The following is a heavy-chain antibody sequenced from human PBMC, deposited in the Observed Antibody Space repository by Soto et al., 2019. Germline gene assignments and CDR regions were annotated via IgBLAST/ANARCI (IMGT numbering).Heavy chain of an antibody. V-gene: IGHV1-2*02. Sequence: ASVKVSCKASGYTLTGYFMHWVRQAPGQGLEWMGWINPNSGDTKYAQKFQGRVTMTRDMSITTAYMELRTLTSDDTAVYYCARVRTYYDSSGSLDCWGQGTLVTVSS. J-gene: IGHJ4*02. D-gene: IGHD3-22*01. CDR3: ARVRTYYDSSGSLDC. CDR1: GYTLTGYF. CDR2: INPNSGDT.